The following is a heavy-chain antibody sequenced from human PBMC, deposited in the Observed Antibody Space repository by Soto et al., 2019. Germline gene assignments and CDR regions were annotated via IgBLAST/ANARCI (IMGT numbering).Heavy chain of an antibody. D-gene: IGHD1-1*01. CDR3: AKDILKTGLDGFEI. J-gene: IGHJ3*02. CDR2: ISGSGGST. V-gene: IGHV3-23*01. CDR1: GFTFSNYA. Sequence: EVQLLESGGGTVPPGGSLRLSCAASGFTFSNYAMSWVRQAPGRGLEWVLAISGSGGSTYHADSVKSRFAISRDNSKNTLFLQMNSLRAEDTAIYYCAKDILKTGLDGFEIWGQGTMVTVSS.